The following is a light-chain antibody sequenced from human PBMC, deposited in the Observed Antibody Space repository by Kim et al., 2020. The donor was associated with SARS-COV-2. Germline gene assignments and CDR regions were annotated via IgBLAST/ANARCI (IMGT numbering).Light chain of an antibody. Sequence: ALGQTVRITCQGDSLRSYYAKWYPQKPGHAPLLVIYGKNNRPSGIPAPFPGSSSGNPASFTITGAQAEDEAYYYCNSRDSSGNHYVFGTGTKVTVL. V-gene: IGLV3-19*01. CDR1: SLRSYY. CDR2: GKN. CDR3: NSRDSSGNHYV. J-gene: IGLJ1*01.